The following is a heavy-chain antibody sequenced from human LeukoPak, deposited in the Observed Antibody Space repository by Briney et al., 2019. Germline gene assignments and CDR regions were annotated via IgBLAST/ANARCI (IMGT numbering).Heavy chain of an antibody. V-gene: IGHV3-23*01. J-gene: IGHJ4*02. Sequence: QAGGSLRLSCAASGFTFSSYAMSWVRQAPGKGLEWVSTLSGDGSDTYYADSVKGRFTISRDTSKNTLFLQMNSLRADDTAIYYCTKGGHGDYWGQGTMVTVSS. D-gene: IGHD5-12*01. CDR2: LSGDGSDT. CDR1: GFTFSSYA. CDR3: TKGGHGDY.